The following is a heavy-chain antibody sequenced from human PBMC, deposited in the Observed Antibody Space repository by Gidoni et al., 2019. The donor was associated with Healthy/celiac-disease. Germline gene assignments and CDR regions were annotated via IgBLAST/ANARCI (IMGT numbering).Heavy chain of an antibody. CDR2: IIPILGIA. J-gene: IGHJ6*03. D-gene: IGHD3-10*01. Sequence: QVQLVQSGAVVKKPGSSVKVSCKAVGGTFSSYAISWVRQAPGQGLEWMGRIIPILGIATYAQKFQGRVTITADKSTSTAYMELSSLRSEDTAVYYCARDRGGKPSSRYYYYYYMDVWGKGTTVTVSS. V-gene: IGHV1-69*04. CDR3: ARDRGGKPSSRYYYYYYMDV. CDR1: GGTFSSYA.